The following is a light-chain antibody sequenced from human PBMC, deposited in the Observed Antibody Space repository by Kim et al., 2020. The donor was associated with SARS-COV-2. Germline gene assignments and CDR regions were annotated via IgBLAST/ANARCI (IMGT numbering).Light chain of an antibody. J-gene: IGKJ2*01. V-gene: IGKV3-20*01. CDR3: QQYGSSLYT. Sequence: LLPGERATLSCRASQSVSSSYLAWYQQKPGQAPRLLIYGASSRATGIPDRFSGSGSGTDFTLTISRLEPEDFAVYYCQQYGSSLYTFGQGTKLEI. CDR1: QSVSSSY. CDR2: GAS.